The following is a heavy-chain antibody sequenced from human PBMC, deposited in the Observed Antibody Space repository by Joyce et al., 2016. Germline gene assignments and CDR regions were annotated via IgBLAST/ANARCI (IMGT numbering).Heavy chain of an antibody. J-gene: IGHJ6*02. D-gene: IGHD2-8*02. Sequence: EVQLVESGGGLVQPGGSLRLSCAASGFNLSSYEMNWVRQAPGKGLEWGSYISGSGNTIYYTDSVKGRFTFSIDNAKNSLYLQMTSLSAEDTAVYYCARGGYCTGGVCYFGGMDVWGQGTTVTVSS. CDR1: GFNLSSYE. CDR2: ISGSGNTI. CDR3: ARGGYCTGGVCYFGGMDV. V-gene: IGHV3-48*03.